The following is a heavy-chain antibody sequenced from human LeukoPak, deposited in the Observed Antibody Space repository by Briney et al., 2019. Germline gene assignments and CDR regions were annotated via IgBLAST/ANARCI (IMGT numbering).Heavy chain of an antibody. CDR1: GYTFTSYD. D-gene: IGHD3-9*01. CDR2: MNPNSGNT. J-gene: IGHJ4*02. CDR3: ARGAWDDILTGNFDY. V-gene: IGHV1-8*03. Sequence: ASGKVSCKAAGYTFTSYDINWVRQATGQGLGWMGWMNPNSGNTGYAQKFQGRVTITRNTSISTAYMELSSLRSEDTAVYYCARGAWDDILTGNFDYWGQGTLVTVSS.